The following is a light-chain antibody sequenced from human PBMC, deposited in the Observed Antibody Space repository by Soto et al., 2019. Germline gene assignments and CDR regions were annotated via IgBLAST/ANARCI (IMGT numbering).Light chain of an antibody. CDR2: KAS. V-gene: IGKV1-5*03. CDR3: QRYSLYWT. Sequence: DLQMLPSPSTLWASVGYKATMSVLYSYNINNYLAWYQQKPGKAPKLLIYKASSLESGVPSWFSGSGSGAEFTHTINSVQPDDFATYYMQRYSLYWTFGRGTKVDIK. J-gene: IGKJ1*01. CDR1: YNINNY.